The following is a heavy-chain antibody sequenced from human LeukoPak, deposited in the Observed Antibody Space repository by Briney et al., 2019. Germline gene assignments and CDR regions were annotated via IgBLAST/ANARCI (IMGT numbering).Heavy chain of an antibody. Sequence: ASVKVSCKASGYTFTNNFMHWVRQAPGQGLEWMGIINPSGDNTWYAQKFQGRVTITRNTSISTAYMELSSLRSEDTAVYYCARGYIEGAIVEFDPWGQGTLVTVSS. J-gene: IGHJ5*02. D-gene: IGHD1-26*01. CDR1: GYTFTNNF. CDR3: ARGYIEGAIVEFDP. V-gene: IGHV1-46*01. CDR2: INPSGDNT.